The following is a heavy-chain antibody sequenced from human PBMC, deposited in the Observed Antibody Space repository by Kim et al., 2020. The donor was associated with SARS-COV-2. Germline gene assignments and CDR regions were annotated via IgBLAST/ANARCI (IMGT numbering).Heavy chain of an antibody. J-gene: IGHJ5*02. CDR3: AKARLTESNWFAP. V-gene: IGHV3-9*01. D-gene: IGHD3-10*01. CDR1: GFSFDDSA. CDR2: INYNSGRI. Sequence: GGSLRLSCAASGFSFDDSAMHWVRQAPGKGLEWVSGINYNSGRIGYADSVKGRFTISRDNAKNSLYLQMNSLRDEDTALYYCAKARLTESNWFAPWGQGT.